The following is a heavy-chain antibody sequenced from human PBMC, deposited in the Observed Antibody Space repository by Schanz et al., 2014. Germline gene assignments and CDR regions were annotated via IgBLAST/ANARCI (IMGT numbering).Heavy chain of an antibody. V-gene: IGHV3-33*01. CDR1: GFAFSVYG. D-gene: IGHD3-9*01. J-gene: IGHJ6*02. CDR3: ARDSGPYYDKSMDV. Sequence: VQMVESGGGVVQPGRSLRLSCAASGFAFSVYGMHWVRQAPGKGLEWVAVIWSDGSGKYYADSVKGRFTISRDSPKNTLYLQMNSLRAEDTALYYCARDSGPYYDKSMDVWGQGTTVDVSS. CDR2: IWSDGSGK.